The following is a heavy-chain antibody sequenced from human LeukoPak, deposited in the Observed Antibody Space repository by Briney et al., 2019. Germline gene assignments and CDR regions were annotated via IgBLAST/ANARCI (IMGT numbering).Heavy chain of an antibody. J-gene: IGHJ5*02. Sequence: PSETLSLTCAVYGGSFSGYYWSWIRQPPGKGLEWIGEINHSGSTNYNPSLKSRVTISVDTSKNQFSLKLSSVTAADTAFYYCARDRGGPNWFDPWGQGTLVTVSS. V-gene: IGHV4-34*01. CDR3: ARDRGGPNWFDP. CDR1: GGSFSGYY. D-gene: IGHD3-10*01. CDR2: INHSGST.